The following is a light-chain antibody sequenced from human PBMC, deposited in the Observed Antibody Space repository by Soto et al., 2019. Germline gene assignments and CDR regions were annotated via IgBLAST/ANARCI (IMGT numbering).Light chain of an antibody. Sequence: QSALTQSPSASGSPGQSVTISCTGTSSDVGNYKYVSWYQQHPGKAPKLMIYEVSKRPSGVPDRFSGAKSGNTASLTVSGLQVEDLADYYCSSYAGSNLWVFGGGTKLTVL. CDR3: SSYAGSNLWV. CDR2: EVS. J-gene: IGLJ3*02. CDR1: SSDVGNYKY. V-gene: IGLV2-8*01.